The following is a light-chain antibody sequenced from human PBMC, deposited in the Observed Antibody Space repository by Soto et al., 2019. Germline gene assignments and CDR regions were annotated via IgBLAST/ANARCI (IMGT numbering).Light chain of an antibody. CDR2: KAS. CDR3: QYLNGVPTIT. CDR1: QTISSW. J-gene: IGKJ5*01. Sequence: DIHMTQSPSTGSVSVLDIVGVAVLASQTISSWLAWYQQKPGKAPKLLIYKASTLKSGVPSRFSGSGSGTEFTLTISSLQPDDFATYYCQYLNGVPTITFGQGTRLEIK. V-gene: IGKV1-5*03.